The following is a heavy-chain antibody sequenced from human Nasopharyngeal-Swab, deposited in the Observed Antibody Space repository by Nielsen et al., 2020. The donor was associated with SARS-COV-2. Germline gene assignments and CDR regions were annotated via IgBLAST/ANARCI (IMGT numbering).Heavy chain of an antibody. CDR1: GYTFTNYY. J-gene: IGHJ6*02. V-gene: IGHV1-46*01. CDR3: ARMLRYFDWLSKYGMDV. Sequence: ASVKVSCKASGYTFTNYYMHWVRQAPGQGLEWMGIINPSGGSTSYAQKFQGRVTMTRDTSTSTVYMELSSLRSEDTAVYYCARMLRYFDWLSKYGMDVWGQGTTVTVSS. CDR2: INPSGGST. D-gene: IGHD3-9*01.